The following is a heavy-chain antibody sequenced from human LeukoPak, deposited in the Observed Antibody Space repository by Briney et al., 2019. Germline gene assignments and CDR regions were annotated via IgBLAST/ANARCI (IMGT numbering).Heavy chain of an antibody. V-gene: IGHV3-64*01. D-gene: IGHD1-26*01. CDR3: ARDPYSGSYGNEYYYYMDV. CDR2: ISSNGGST. CDR1: GFTFSSYA. J-gene: IGHJ6*03. Sequence: GGSLRLSCAASGFTFSSYAMHWVRQAPGKGLEYVSAISSNGGSTYYANSVKGRFTISRDNSKNTLYLQMGSLRAEDTAVYYCARDPYSGSYGNEYYYYMDVWGKGTTVTISS.